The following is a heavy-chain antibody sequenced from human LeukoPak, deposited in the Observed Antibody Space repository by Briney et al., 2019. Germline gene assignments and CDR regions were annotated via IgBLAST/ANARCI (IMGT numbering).Heavy chain of an antibody. CDR3: ARDCAVCDSSGYYWYFDL. Sequence: PSETLSLTCTVSDDSISDYYRGWIRQPPGKGLEWIGYFHNSGTSAYNPSLKSRVTISVDTSKNQFSLKLSSVTAADTAVYYCARDCAVCDSSGYYWYFDLWGRGTLVTVSS. J-gene: IGHJ2*01. D-gene: IGHD3-22*01. CDR1: DDSISDYY. V-gene: IGHV4-59*01. CDR2: FHNSGTS.